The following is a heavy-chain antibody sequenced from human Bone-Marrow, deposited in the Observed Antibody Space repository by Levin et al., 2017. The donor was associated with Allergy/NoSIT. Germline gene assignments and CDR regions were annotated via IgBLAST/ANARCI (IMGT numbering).Heavy chain of an antibody. J-gene: IGHJ5*02. V-gene: IGHV4-61*01. CDR2: IYYSGLT. CDR3: ARDWGITGTTLGWFDP. CDR1: GASVRTGTYY. Sequence: SETLSLTCAVSGASVRTGTYYWSWIRQSPGKGLEWIGYIYYSGLTNYNPSLKSRVTILLDTSKNQFSLKLTSVTAADTAVYYCARDWGITGTTLGWFDPWGQGTLVTVSS. D-gene: IGHD1-7*01.